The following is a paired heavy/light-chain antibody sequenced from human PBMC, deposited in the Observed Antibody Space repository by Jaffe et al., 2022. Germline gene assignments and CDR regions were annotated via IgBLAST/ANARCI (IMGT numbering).Heavy chain of an antibody. CDR1: GGSISSSNW. CDR2: IYHSGST. V-gene: IGHV4-4*02. Sequence: QVQLQESGPGLVKPSGTLSLTCAVSGGSISSSNWWSWIRQPPGKGLEWIGEIYHSGSTNYNPSLKSRVTISVDKSKNQFSLKLSSVTAADTAVYYCARNIPPGMITFGGVIAFDYWGQGTLVTVSS. CDR3: ARNIPPGMITFGGVIAFDY. J-gene: IGHJ4*02. D-gene: IGHD3-16*02.
Light chain of an antibody. CDR2: DAS. Sequence: DIQMTQSPSSLSASVGDRVTITCQASQDISNYLNWYQQKPGKAPKLLIYDASNLETGVPSRFSGSGSGTDFTFTISSLQPEDIATYYCQQYDNLPPSITFGQGTRLEIK. CDR3: QQYDNLPPSIT. J-gene: IGKJ5*01. CDR1: QDISNY. V-gene: IGKV1-33*01.